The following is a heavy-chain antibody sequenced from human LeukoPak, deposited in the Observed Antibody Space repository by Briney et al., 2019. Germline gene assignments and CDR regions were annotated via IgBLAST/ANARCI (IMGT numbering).Heavy chain of an antibody. CDR1: GYTFTGYY. D-gene: IGHD3-16*01. Sequence: ASVKVSCKASGYTFTGYYMHWVRQAPGQGLEWMGWINPNSGGTNYAQKFQGRVTMTRDTSISTVYMELSRLRSDDTAVYYCARAPTRIHMIHYYMDVWGKGTTVTVSS. CDR3: ARAPTRIHMIHYYMDV. CDR2: INPNSGGT. V-gene: IGHV1-2*02. J-gene: IGHJ6*03.